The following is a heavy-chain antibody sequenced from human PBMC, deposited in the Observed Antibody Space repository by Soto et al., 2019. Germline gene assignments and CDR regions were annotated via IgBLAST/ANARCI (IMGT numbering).Heavy chain of an antibody. D-gene: IGHD5-12*01. CDR2: TSHSGNT. V-gene: IGHV4-59*01. Sequence: ASETLSLTCTVSGGSIISGYWSWIRQPPGKGLEWIGYTSHSGNTNYNPSVKSRVTLSVDTPKNQFSLRLSFVTTADTAVYYCAGLRGYAGSPIDYWGQGTLVTVSS. J-gene: IGHJ4*02. CDR1: GGSIISGY. CDR3: AGLRGYAGSPIDY.